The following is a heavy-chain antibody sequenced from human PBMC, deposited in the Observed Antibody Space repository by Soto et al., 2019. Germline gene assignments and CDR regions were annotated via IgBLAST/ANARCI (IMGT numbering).Heavy chain of an antibody. J-gene: IGHJ4*02. CDR2: ISSAESTV. V-gene: IGHV3-11*01. Sequence: QVQLVESGGGLVKPGGSLRLSCVASGFTFRNYFMNWIRQAPGKGPEWLSYISSAESTVFYADSVKGRFTTSRDNAQNSVYLQMNSLRAEDTAVYYCATLTAPSDYWGQGSLVTVSS. CDR3: ATLTAPSDY. CDR1: GFTFRNYF. D-gene: IGHD2-21*02.